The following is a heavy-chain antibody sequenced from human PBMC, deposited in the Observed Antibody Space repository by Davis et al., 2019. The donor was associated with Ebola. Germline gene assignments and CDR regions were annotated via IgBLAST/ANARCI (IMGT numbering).Heavy chain of an antibody. D-gene: IGHD2-15*01. Sequence: ESPMISCAASGFTFSNYGMICVRQAPGKGLEWVSSIIGCGGSTYYAGSVKGRSTISRDNSKNTVYLQMSHLRVEDTAVYYCAKGLGVVVMLYYGMDIWGQGTTVTVSS. V-gene: IGHV3-23*01. J-gene: IGHJ6*02. CDR1: GFTFSNYG. CDR2: IIGCGGST. CDR3: AKGLGVVVMLYYGMDI.